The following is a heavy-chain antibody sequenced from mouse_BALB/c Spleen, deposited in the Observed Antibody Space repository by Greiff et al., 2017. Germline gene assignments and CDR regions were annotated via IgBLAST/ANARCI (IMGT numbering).Heavy chain of an antibody. CDR2: ISYDGSN. CDR3: ARDPYITTGVKAMDY. V-gene: IGHV3-6*02. J-gene: IGHJ4*01. CDR1: GYSITSGYY. Sequence: QSGPGLVKPSQSLSLTCSVTGYSITSGYYWNWIRQFPGNKLEWMGYISYDGSNNYNPSLKNRISITRDTSKNQFFLKLNSVTTEDTATYYCARDPYITTGVKAMDYWGQGTSVTVSS. D-gene: IGHD1-1*01.